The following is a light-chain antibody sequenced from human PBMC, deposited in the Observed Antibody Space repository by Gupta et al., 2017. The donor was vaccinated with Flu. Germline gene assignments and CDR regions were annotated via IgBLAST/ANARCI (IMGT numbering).Light chain of an antibody. J-gene: IGLJ2*01. CDR1: KWGENF. CDR2: KGR. V-gene: IGLV3-1*01. CDR3: QAWDSGIVV. Sequence: TASIPYCDDKWGENFASWRQQKPDPAPVLVIYKGRKRPAWIPELFSGSNSENTATLTISGTQALAEGDYYCQAWDSGIVVFGGGTKVTVL.